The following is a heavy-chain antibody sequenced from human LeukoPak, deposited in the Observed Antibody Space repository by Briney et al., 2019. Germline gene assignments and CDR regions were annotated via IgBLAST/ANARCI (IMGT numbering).Heavy chain of an antibody. V-gene: IGHV3-49*04. J-gene: IGHJ4*02. D-gene: IGHD4-17*01. Sequence: GSLRLSCAASGFSFGSYWMHWVRQAPGKGLEWVGFIRSKAYGGTTEYAASVKGRFTISRDDSKSIAYLQMNSLKTEDTAVYYCTRYDYGDYPLFDYWGQGTLVTVSS. CDR1: GFSFGSYW. CDR2: IRSKAYGGTT. CDR3: TRYDYGDYPLFDY.